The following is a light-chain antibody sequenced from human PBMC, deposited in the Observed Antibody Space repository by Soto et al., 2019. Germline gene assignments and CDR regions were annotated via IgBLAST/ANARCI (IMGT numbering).Light chain of an antibody. CDR2: DAS. Sequence: IVLTQSPGTPSLSPGERATLSCRASQSVSSRYLAWYQQKPGQAPRLLSYDASYRAPGIPDRFSGSGSGTDFTLTMSRLEPEDFAVYYGQQYGSSYTFGPGNKVDIK. CDR3: QQYGSSYT. J-gene: IGKJ3*01. V-gene: IGKV3-20*01. CDR1: QSVSSRY.